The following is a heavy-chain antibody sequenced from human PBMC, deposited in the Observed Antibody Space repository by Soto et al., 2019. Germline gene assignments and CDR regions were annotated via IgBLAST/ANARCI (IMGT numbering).Heavy chain of an antibody. CDR2: IIPILGIA. J-gene: IGHJ6*03. D-gene: IGHD3-10*01. CDR1: GGTFSSYT. Sequence: ASVKVSCKASGGTFSSYTISWVRQAPGQGLEWMGRIIPILGIANYAQKFQGRVTITADKSTSTAYMELSSLRSEDTAVYYCATLLMQVRHGSPSYYYMDVWGKGTTVTVSS. V-gene: IGHV1-69*02. CDR3: ATLLMQVRHGSPSYYYMDV.